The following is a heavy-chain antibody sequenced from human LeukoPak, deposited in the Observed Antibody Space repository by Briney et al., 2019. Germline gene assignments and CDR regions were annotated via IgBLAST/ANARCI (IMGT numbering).Heavy chain of an antibody. Sequence: SETLSLTCTVSGGSISSISYYWGWIRQPPGKGLEWIGSMYHNGSTYYNPSLKRRVTISVDTSKNQFSLKLTSVTAADTAVYYCARHPSGRMWLQQGGWFDPWGQGTLVTVSS. CDR1: GGSISSISYY. CDR3: ARHPSGRMWLQQGGWFDP. D-gene: IGHD5-24*01. CDR2: MYHNGST. J-gene: IGHJ5*02. V-gene: IGHV4-39*01.